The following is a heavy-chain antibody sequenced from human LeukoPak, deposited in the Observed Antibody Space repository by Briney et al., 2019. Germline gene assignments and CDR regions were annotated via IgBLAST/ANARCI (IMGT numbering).Heavy chain of an antibody. V-gene: IGHV3-30*18. CDR2: ISYDGGNK. CDR3: AKDPYGSGYNWFDP. J-gene: IGHJ5*02. CDR1: GFTFSSYG. Sequence: PGGSLRLSCAASGFTFSSYGMHWVRQAPGKGLEWVAVISYDGGNKYYADSVKGRFTISRDNSKNTLYLQMNSLRAEDTAVYYCAKDPYGSGYNWFDPWGQGTLVTVSS. D-gene: IGHD3-10*01.